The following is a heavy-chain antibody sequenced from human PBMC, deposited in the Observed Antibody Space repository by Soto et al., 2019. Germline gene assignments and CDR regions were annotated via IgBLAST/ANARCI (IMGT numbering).Heavy chain of an antibody. Sequence: QAQVVESGGGVVQPGRSLRLSCVGSGFTFSIYTMHWVRQAPGKGLEWLTSISYDGNIKYYADSVRGRFTISRDNSRDTLVLKMNSLRSDDTALSFGVLRGTATVAFEIWGQGTMVTFSS. V-gene: IGHV3-30-3*01. J-gene: IGHJ3*02. D-gene: IGHD1-7*01. CDR2: ISYDGNIK. CDR3: VLRGTATVAFEI. CDR1: GFTFSIYT.